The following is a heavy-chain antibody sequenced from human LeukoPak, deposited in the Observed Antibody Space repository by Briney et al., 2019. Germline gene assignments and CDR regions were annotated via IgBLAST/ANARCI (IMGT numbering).Heavy chain of an antibody. V-gene: IGHV4-34*01. CDR3: ARGRLRLYYYYGMDV. D-gene: IGHD4-17*01. Sequence: PSETLSLTCAVYGGSFSGYYWSWTRQPPGKGLEWIGEINHSGSTNYNPSLKSRVTISVDTSKNQFSLKLSSVTAADTAVYYCARGRLRLYYYYGMDVWGQGTTVTVSS. CDR2: INHSGST. CDR1: GGSFSGYY. J-gene: IGHJ6*02.